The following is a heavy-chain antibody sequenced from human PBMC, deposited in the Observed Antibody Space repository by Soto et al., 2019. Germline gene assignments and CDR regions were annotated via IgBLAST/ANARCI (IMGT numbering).Heavy chain of an antibody. J-gene: IGHJ4*02. CDR3: ARDLVADYCGSGSPGY. CDR1: GFTFSSYA. D-gene: IGHD3-10*01. V-gene: IGHV3-30-3*01. CDR2: ISYDGSNK. Sequence: QVQLVESGGGVVQPGRSLRLSCAASGFTFSSYAMHCVRQAPGKGLEWVAVISYDGSNKYYADSVKGRFTISRDNSKSTLYLQMNSLRAEDTGVYYCARDLVADYCGSGSPGYWGQGTLVTVSS.